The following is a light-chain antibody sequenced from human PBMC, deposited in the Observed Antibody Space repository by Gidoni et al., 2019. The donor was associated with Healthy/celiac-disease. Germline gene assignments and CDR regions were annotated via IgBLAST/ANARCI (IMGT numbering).Light chain of an antibody. CDR1: QSVSSY. J-gene: IGKJ3*01. Sequence: EIVLTQSPATLSLSPGERATLSCRASQSVSSYLAWYQQKPGQATRLLIYDASNRATGIPARFSGSGSGTDFTLTISSLEPEDFAVYYCQQRSNWPLFTFGPGTKVDIK. CDR3: QQRSNWPLFT. V-gene: IGKV3-11*01. CDR2: DAS.